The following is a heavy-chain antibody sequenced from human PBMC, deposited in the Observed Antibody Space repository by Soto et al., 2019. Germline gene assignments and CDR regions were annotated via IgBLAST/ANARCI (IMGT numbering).Heavy chain of an antibody. CDR1: GFTFSNYG. CDR2: ISFDGSHK. CDR3: AKDGAPRYCSRSSCHPVGAY. D-gene: IGHD2-15*01. Sequence: GGSLRLSCAGSGFTFSNYGLHWVRQAPGKGLDWVSFISFDGSHKYYADSVKGRFTISRDNSNNMLYLQMDSLTTEDTAVYYCAKDGAPRYCSRSSCHPVGAYWGQGTLVTVYS. J-gene: IGHJ4*02. V-gene: IGHV3-30*18.